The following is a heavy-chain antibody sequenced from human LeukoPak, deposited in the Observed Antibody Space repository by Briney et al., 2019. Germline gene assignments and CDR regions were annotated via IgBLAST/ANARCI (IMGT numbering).Heavy chain of an antibody. Sequence: QPPPSLRLSSTASRFTFTSNAMNWVRQAPEKGLEWVSATSGSGGSTIYANSVKGRFTISRDNSKNTLCLQMNDLRAEDTAVYYGAKGRWELLRLPFDYWGQGTLVTVSS. V-gene: IGHV3-23*01. CDR3: AKGRWELLRLPFDY. D-gene: IGHD1-26*01. J-gene: IGHJ4*02. CDR1: RFTFTSNA. CDR2: TSGSGGST.